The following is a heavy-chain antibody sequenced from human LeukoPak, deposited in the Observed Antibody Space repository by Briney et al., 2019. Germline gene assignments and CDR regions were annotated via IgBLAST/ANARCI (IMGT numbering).Heavy chain of an antibody. Sequence: GASVKVSCKASGYTFTSHYVHWVRQAPGQGLEWMGIIHPSGGNSRNTQNFQGRVTMTRDTSTSTVYLELSSLRSEDTAVYYCARDCSGTTCQGPVLDFWGQGTLVTVSS. CDR2: IHPSGGNS. CDR1: GYTFTSHY. V-gene: IGHV1-46*01. D-gene: IGHD2-15*01. J-gene: IGHJ4*02. CDR3: ARDCSGTTCQGPVLDF.